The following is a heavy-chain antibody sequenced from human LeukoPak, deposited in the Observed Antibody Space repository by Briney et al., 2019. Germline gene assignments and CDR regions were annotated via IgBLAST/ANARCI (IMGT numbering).Heavy chain of an antibody. Sequence: GGSLRLSCSASGFTFSIFAMQWVRQARGKGREYVSAISSDGINTLYADSVKGRFTISRDNSKDTLHLQMSGLRAEDSAVYYCAKESSSVLFGGGFDPWGQGTLVTVSS. J-gene: IGHJ5*02. CDR1: GFTFSIFA. V-gene: IGHV3-64D*09. D-gene: IGHD3-16*01. CDR2: ISSDGINT. CDR3: AKESSSVLFGGGFDP.